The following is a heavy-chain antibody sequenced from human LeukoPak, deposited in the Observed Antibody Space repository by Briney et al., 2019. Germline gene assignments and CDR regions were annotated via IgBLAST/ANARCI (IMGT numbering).Heavy chain of an antibody. Sequence: GGSLRLSCAASGFTVSSNYMSWVRQAPGKGLEWVSVIYSGGNTYYADSVKGRFTISRDNSKNTLYLQMNSLGAEDTAVYYCARDYNGGYSYGYHWGQGTLVTVSS. CDR3: ARDYNGGYSYGYH. J-gene: IGHJ5*02. V-gene: IGHV3-53*01. D-gene: IGHD5-18*01. CDR2: IYSGGNT. CDR1: GFTVSSNY.